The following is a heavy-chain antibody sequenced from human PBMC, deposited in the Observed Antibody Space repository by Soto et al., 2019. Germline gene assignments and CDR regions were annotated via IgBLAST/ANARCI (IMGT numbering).Heavy chain of an antibody. J-gene: IGHJ4*02. CDR3: ARDPPYYYDSSGYYY. CDR2: ISSSSSTI. V-gene: IGHV3-48*02. CDR1: GYTFSSYS. Sequence: GGSLRLSCAASGYTFSSYSMNWVRQAPGKGLEWVSYISSSSSTIYYADSVKGRFTISRDNAKNSLYLQMNSLRDEDTAVYYCARDPPYYYDSSGYYYWGQGTLVTVSS. D-gene: IGHD3-22*01.